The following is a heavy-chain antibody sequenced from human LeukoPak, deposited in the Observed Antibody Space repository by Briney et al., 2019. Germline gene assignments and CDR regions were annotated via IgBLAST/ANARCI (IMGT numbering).Heavy chain of an antibody. D-gene: IGHD3-10*01. J-gene: IGHJ6*02. CDR2: IYPGDSDT. CDR1: GYSFTSYW. Sequence: GESLKISCKGSGYSFTSYWIGWVRQMPGKGLEWMGIIYPGDSDTRYSPSFQGQVTISADKSISTAYLQWSSLKASDTAMYYCARSPYYYGSGSYILPYYYGMDVWGQGTTVTVSS. CDR3: ARSPYYYGSGSYILPYYYGMDV. V-gene: IGHV5-51*01.